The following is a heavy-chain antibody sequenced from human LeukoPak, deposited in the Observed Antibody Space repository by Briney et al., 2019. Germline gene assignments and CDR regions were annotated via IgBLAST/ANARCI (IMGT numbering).Heavy chain of an antibody. J-gene: IGHJ4*02. V-gene: IGHV1-46*01. D-gene: IGHD1-1*01. CDR1: GYSFTSYY. CDR3: ARDNTATGPFDN. CDR2: IDPSGGST. Sequence: ASVKVSCKASGYSFTSYYMHWVRQAPRQGLEWMGIIDPSGGSTSYAQKFQGRVTMTRDTSTSTVYMELSSLRSEDTAVYYCARDNTATGPFDNWGQGTLVTVSS.